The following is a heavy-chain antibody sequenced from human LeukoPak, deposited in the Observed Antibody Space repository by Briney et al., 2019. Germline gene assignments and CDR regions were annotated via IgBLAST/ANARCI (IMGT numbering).Heavy chain of an antibody. CDR3: AKSALLWFGKFDY. V-gene: IGHV3-23*01. D-gene: IGHD3-10*01. CDR2: ISGSGGST. J-gene: IGHJ4*02. Sequence: GGSLRLSRAASGFTFSSYAMSWVRQAPGKGLEWVSAISGSGGSTYYADSVKGRFSISRDNSKNPLYLQMNSLRAEDTAVYYCAKSALLWFGKFDYWGQGTLVTVSS. CDR1: GFTFSSYA.